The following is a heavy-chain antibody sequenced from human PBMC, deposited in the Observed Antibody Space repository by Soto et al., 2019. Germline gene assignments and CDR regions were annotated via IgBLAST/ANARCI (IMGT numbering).Heavy chain of an antibody. CDR3: ARDLGGPDY. CDR1: GFSLSPYW. Sequence: GGSLRLSCAASGFSLSPYWMHWVRQVPGRGLEWVARLSSDGFGAAYADSVKGRFFISGDIARNTLSLQMNSLRADDTAVYYCARDLGGPDYSGRGTSVTVSS. J-gene: IGHJ4*02. D-gene: IGHD3-16*01. V-gene: IGHV3-74*03. CDR2: LSSDGFGA.